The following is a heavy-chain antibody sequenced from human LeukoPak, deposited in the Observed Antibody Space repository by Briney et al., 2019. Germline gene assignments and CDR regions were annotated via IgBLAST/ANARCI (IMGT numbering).Heavy chain of an antibody. CDR1: RYTFTSYG. D-gene: IGHD2-2*01. CDR2: ISVYNGNT. Sequence: ASVKVSCKDSRYTFTSYGITWVRQAPGQGLEWMGWISVYNGNTNYAQNLQGRVTLTTDTSTRTAYMELRSLRSDDTALYYCARTCSSSSCYLVHWGQGTLVTVSS. J-gene: IGHJ4*02. CDR3: ARTCSSSSCYLVH. V-gene: IGHV1-18*01.